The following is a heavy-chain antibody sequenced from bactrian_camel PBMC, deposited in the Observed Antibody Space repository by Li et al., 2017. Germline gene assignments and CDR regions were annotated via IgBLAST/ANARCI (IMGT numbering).Heavy chain of an antibody. Sequence: VQLVESGGDSVQTGGSLRLSCVVSGHSRGSNCAGWYRLPPGRAPAEREGIAAIRRSGGETWYAGSVKGRFTISEGNDDNTVYLQMNSLKPEDTAMYYCAAESLWCRSTWYLESRYKNWGQGTQVTVS. D-gene: IGHD1*01. CDR3: AAESLWCRSTWYLESRYKN. CDR2: IRRSGGET. J-gene: IGHJ4*01. V-gene: IGHV3-3*01. CDR1: GHSRGSNC.